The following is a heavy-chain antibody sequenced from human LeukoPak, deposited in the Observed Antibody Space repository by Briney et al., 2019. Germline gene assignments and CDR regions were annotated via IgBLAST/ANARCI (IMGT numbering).Heavy chain of an antibody. D-gene: IGHD2-21*02. J-gene: IGHJ6*04. CDR3: ARDREVVTARAQMDV. CDR1: GFSFSSYG. Sequence: GGSLRLSCVASGFSFSSYGMSWVRQAPGKGLEWVSAISRSGGSTYHADSVKGRFTISGDNSKNTVFLQMNSLRAEDTAMYYCARDREVVTARAQMDVWGKGTTVTVSS. CDR2: ISRSGGST. V-gene: IGHV3-23*01.